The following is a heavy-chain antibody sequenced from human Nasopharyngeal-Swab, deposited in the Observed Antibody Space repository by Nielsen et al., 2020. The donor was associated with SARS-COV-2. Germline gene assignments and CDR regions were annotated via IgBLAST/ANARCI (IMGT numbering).Heavy chain of an antibody. CDR3: ARDNTVVTSEGVDI. J-gene: IGHJ3*02. CDR2: IYYSGST. V-gene: IGHV4-61*01. CDR1: GGSVSSGSYY. D-gene: IGHD4-23*01. Sequence: SETLSPTCTVSGGSVSSGSYYWSWIRQPPGKGLEWIGYIYYSGSTNYNPSLKSRVTISVDTSKSQFSLKLSSVTAADTAVYYCARDNTVVTSEGVDIWGQGTMVTVSS.